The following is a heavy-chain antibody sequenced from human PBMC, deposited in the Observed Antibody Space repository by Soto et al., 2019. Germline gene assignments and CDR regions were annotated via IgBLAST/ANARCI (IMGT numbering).Heavy chain of an antibody. CDR3: ARARASGSGSYLWFDP. CDR2: IIPIFGTA. V-gene: IGHV1-69*13. Sequence: SVKVSCKASGGTFSSYAISWVRQAPGQGLEWMGGIIPIFGTANYAQKFQGRVTITADESTSTAYMELSSLRSEGTAVYYCARARASGSGSYLWFDPWGQGTLVTVSS. D-gene: IGHD3-10*01. CDR1: GGTFSSYA. J-gene: IGHJ5*02.